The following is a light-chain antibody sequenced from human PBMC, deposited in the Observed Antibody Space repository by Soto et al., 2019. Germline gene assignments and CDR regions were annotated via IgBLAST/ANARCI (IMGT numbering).Light chain of an antibody. CDR2: GAS. CDR1: QSVSSSN. J-gene: IGKJ1*01. CDR3: QQYGSTPRT. V-gene: IGKV3-20*01. Sequence: EIVLTQSPGTLSLSPGERATLSCRARQSVSSSNLAWYQQKPGQAPRLLIYGASSRATGIPDRFSGSGSGTDFTLTISRLESEDFAVYYCQQYGSTPRTFGQGTKVEIK.